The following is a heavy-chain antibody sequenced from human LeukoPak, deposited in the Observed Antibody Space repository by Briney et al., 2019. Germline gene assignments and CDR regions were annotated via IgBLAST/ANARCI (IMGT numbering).Heavy chain of an antibody. CDR2: MNPNSGNT. CDR3: ARENTPLGMDV. Sequence: GASVKVSCKASGYTFTSYDINWVRQATGQGLEWMGWMNPNSGNTGYAQKFQGRVTMTRDTSISTAYMELSRLRSDDTTVYYCARENTPLGMDVWGQGTTVTVSS. J-gene: IGHJ6*02. V-gene: IGHV1-8*01. CDR1: GYTFTSYD.